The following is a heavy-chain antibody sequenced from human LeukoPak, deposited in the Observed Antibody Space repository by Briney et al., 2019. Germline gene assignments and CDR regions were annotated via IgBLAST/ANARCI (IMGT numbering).Heavy chain of an antibody. CDR3: VYYDSSGYYYGRLRY. CDR1: GFRFSEHA. J-gene: IGHJ4*02. D-gene: IGHD3-22*01. V-gene: IGHV3-23*03. CDR2: INSGGENT. Sequence: GGSLRLSCAASGFRFSEHAMSWVRQAPGKGPEWVSVINSGGENTDYAKSVRGRFTISRDNSKNTLFLQMNSLRAEDTATYYCVYYDSSGYYYGRLRYWGQGTLVTVSS.